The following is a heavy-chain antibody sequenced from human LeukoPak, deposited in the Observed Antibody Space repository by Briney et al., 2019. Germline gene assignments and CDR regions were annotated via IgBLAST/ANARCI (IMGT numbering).Heavy chain of an antibody. V-gene: IGHV3-23*01. CDR1: GFTLSRYA. CDR2: ISDSGGST. D-gene: IGHD6-13*01. Sequence: GGSLRLSCAASGFTLSRYAMTWVRQAPGKGLEWVSVISDSGGSTYYVDSVKGRFTISRDNSKNTLYLQLNSLRAEDTAVYYCARSKSAATDSSDYWGQGTLVTVSS. J-gene: IGHJ4*02. CDR3: ARSKSAATDSSDY.